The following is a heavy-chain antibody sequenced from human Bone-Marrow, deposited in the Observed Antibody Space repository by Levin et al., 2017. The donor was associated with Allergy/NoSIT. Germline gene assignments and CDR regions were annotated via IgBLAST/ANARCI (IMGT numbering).Heavy chain of an antibody. CDR1: GYSFTSFD. Sequence: GESLKISCKASGYSFTSFDINWVRQAAGQGLEWMGWMNPNSGTKGSAQKFQGRVTMTRNTSTSTAYLDLNSLTSEDTAVYYCARWLYTSDHYYFDYWGQGPLFTFSS. CDR2: MNPNSGTK. D-gene: IGHD6-19*01. CDR3: ARWLYTSDHYYFDY. V-gene: IGHV1-8*01. J-gene: IGHJ4*02.